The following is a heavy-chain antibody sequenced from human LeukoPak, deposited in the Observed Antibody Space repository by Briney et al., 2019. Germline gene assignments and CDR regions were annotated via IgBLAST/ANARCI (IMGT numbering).Heavy chain of an antibody. Sequence: GGSLRLSCAASGFTFSNYWMHWVRQAPGKGLVWVSRINSDGSSTTYADSVKGRFTISRDNAKNTLYLQMSSLRADDTAVYYCVRDLTGHNWFDPWGQGTLVTVSS. V-gene: IGHV3-74*01. CDR1: GFTFSNYW. CDR2: INSDGSST. D-gene: IGHD7-27*01. CDR3: VRDLTGHNWFDP. J-gene: IGHJ5*02.